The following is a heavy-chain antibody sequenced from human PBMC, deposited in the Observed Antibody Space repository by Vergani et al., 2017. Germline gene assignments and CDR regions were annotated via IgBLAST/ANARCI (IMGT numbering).Heavy chain of an antibody. CDR2: INHSGST. CDR3: ARGRGVRGTFGY. D-gene: IGHD3-10*01. Sequence: QVQLQESGPGLVKPPGTLSLTCAVSGDSISSNNCWTWVRQPPGKGLEWIGEINHSGSTNYNPSLKSRVTISVDTSKNQFSLKLSSVTAADTAVYYCARGRGVRGTFGYWGQGTLVTVSS. CDR1: GDSISSNNC. J-gene: IGHJ4*02. V-gene: IGHV4-4*03.